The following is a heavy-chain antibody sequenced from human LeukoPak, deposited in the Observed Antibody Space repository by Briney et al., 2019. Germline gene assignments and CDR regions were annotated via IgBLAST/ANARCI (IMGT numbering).Heavy chain of an antibody. CDR2: ISYDGNNK. D-gene: IGHD5-18*01. CDR1: GFTFGSYG. CDR3: ARAFWVDTAMVPDY. J-gene: IGHJ4*02. V-gene: IGHV3-30*03. Sequence: PGRSLRLSCAASGFTFGSYGMHWVRQSPGKGLQWVAVISYDGNNKHYADSVKGRFTISRDNSKNTVYLQMNSLRAEDTAVYYCARAFWVDTAMVPDYWGRGTLVTVSS.